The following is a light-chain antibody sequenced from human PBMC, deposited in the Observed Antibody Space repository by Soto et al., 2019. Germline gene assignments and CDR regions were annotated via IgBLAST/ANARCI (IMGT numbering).Light chain of an antibody. CDR3: QSYDSSMSVV. CDR1: ISNIGAGYD. J-gene: IGLJ2*01. V-gene: IGLV1-40*01. Sequence: QSALTQPASVSGAPGQTVTISCTGSISNIGAGYDVHWYQQHPGTAPKLHIFGNSNRPSGVPDRFSGSKSGTSASLAITGLQAEDEADYYCQSYDSSMSVVFGAGTKVTVL. CDR2: GNS.